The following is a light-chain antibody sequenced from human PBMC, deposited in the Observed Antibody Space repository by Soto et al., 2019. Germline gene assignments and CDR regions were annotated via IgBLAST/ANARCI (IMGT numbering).Light chain of an antibody. J-gene: IGLJ2*01. Sequence: QSVLTQAPSVSGAPGQSVTISCTGSSSNIGAGYDVHWYQQLPGTAPKLLIYGNSNRPSGVPDRFSGSKSGTSASLAITGLQAKDEADYYCQSYDSSLSASVFGGGTKLTVL. V-gene: IGLV1-40*01. CDR2: GNS. CDR3: QSYDSSLSASV. CDR1: SSNIGAGYD.